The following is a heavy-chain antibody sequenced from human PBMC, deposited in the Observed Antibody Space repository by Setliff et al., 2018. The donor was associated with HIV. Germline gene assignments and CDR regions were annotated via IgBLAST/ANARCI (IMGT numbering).Heavy chain of an antibody. Sequence: SETLSLTCTVSGGSMSSYYWSWIRQPPGKGLEWIGSIYYTGSTDYNPSLMSRATISLDTPKNQFSLKLNSVIAADTAVYYCARNRVPSSLWGQGTLVTGSS. D-gene: IGHD3-10*01. CDR2: IYYTGST. CDR1: GGSMSSYY. CDR3: ARNRVPSSL. V-gene: IGHV4-59*01. J-gene: IGHJ4*02.